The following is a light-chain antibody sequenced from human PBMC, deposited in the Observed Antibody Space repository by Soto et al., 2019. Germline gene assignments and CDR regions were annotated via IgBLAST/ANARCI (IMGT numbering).Light chain of an antibody. CDR2: DVS. CDR3: SSYTSSSLHV. V-gene: IGLV2-14*03. J-gene: IGLJ1*01. Sequence: QSLLTQPASVSGSPGQSITSSRTGPNSDVGGYNYVSWYQQHPGKAPKLMIYDVSNRPSGVSNRLSGSKSGNTASLTISGLQAEDEADYYCSSYTSSSLHVFGTGTKDTVL. CDR1: NSDVGGYNY.